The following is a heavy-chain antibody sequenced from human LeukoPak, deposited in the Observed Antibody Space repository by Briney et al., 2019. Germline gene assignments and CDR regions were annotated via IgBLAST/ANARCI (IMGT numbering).Heavy chain of an antibody. D-gene: IGHD3-22*01. CDR3: ARDWSFDSDDYYLYGFDI. J-gene: IGHJ3*02. CDR1: GFSFNSYW. V-gene: IGHV3-7*01. Sequence: GGSLSLSCAASGFSFNSYWMSWVRQAPGTGLEWVANIRQDGSERYYADSLKGRFTISRDNAKNSLYLQMNSLRAEDTAMYYCARDWSFDSDDYYLYGFDIWGQGTRVTVSS. CDR2: IRQDGSER.